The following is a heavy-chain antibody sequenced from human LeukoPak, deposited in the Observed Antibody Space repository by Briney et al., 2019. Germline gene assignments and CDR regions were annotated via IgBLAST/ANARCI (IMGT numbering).Heavy chain of an antibody. J-gene: IGHJ4*02. CDR2: INPNSGGT. V-gene: IGHV1-2*02. CDR1: GFTFTDYY. Sequence: GASVKVSCKASGFTFTDYYMHWVRQAPGQGLEWMGWINPNSGGTNYAQKFQGRVTMTRDTSISTAYMELSRLRSDDTAVYYCARGGDYVWGSYRPFDYWGQGTLVTVSS. CDR3: ARGGDYVWGSYRPFDY. D-gene: IGHD3-16*02.